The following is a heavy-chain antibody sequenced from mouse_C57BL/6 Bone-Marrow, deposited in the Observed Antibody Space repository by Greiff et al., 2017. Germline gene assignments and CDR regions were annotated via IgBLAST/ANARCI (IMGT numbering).Heavy chain of an antibody. V-gene: IGHV1-7*01. CDR3: ASYYGSSYPSWFAY. CDR2: INPSSGYT. J-gene: IGHJ3*01. D-gene: IGHD1-1*01. CDR1: GYTFTSYW. Sequence: VTLQQSGAELAKPGASVKLSCKASGYTFTSYWMHWVKQRPGQGLEWIGYINPSSGYTKYNQKFKDKATLTADKSSSTAYIQLSILTDEYAAVYYCASYYGSSYPSWFAYWGQGTLVTVSA.